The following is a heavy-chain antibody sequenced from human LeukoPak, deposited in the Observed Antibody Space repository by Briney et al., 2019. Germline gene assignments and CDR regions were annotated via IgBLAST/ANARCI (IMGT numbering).Heavy chain of an antibody. CDR1: GFTFSSHS. Sequence: MAGGSLRLSCAASGFTFSSHSMNWVRQAPGKGLEWVSSISSSTSYMYYADSLKGRFTISRDNAKNSLFLQMTSLRAEDTAVYYCARDAYNLFHFDSWGQGTLVTVSS. V-gene: IGHV3-21*01. CDR2: ISSSTSYM. J-gene: IGHJ4*02. CDR3: ARDAYNLFHFDS. D-gene: IGHD5-24*01.